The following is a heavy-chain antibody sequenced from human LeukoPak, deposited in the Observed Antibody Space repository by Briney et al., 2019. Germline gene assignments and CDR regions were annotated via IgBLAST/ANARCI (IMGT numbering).Heavy chain of an antibody. CDR1: GFTFSDYY. Sequence: GGSLRLSCVASGFTFSDYYMSWIRQAPGKGLEWVSYISSSSSYTNYADSVKGRFTISRDNAKNSLYLQMNSLRAEDTAVYYCARDLGYSSSWLDYWGQGTLVTVSS. V-gene: IGHV3-11*06. CDR2: ISSSSSYT. J-gene: IGHJ4*02. CDR3: ARDLGYSSSWLDY. D-gene: IGHD6-13*01.